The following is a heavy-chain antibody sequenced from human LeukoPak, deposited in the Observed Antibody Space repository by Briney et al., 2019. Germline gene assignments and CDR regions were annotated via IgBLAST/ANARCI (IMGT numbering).Heavy chain of an antibody. V-gene: IGHV4-39*01. CDR3: ARRFPVSYYLEFPFDF. D-gene: IGHD1-26*01. CDR2: IYSSGTT. CDR1: GGSISSSSYY. J-gene: IGHJ4*02. Sequence: LETLSLTCTVSGGSISSSSYYWSWIRQPPGKGLEWIGSIYSSGTTYYNPSLKSRVTISVDTSKNQFSLKLSSVTAADTAVYYCARRFPVSYYLEFPFDFWGQGTLVTVSS.